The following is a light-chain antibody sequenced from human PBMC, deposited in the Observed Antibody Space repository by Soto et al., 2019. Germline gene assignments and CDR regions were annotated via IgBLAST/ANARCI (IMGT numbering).Light chain of an antibody. CDR2: GAS. V-gene: IGKV3-20*01. Sequence: EIVLTQSPGTLSLSPGERATLSCRASQSVSSSYLAWYQQKPGQAPRLLIYGASSRATGIPDRFSGRGSGTDVTLTISRLEPEDFAVYYCQQYGSPRTFGQGTKVEIK. CDR1: QSVSSSY. CDR3: QQYGSPRT. J-gene: IGKJ1*01.